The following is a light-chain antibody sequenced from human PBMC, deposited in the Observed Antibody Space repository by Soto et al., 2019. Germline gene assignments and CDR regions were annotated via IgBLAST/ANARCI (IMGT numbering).Light chain of an antibody. CDR1: SSDFGTYNL. Sequence: QSALTQPASVSGSPGQSITISCTGTSSDFGTYNLVSWYQQHPGKAPKVMIYEGSKRPSGVSDRFSGSKSGNTASLTISGLQAEDEADYYCCSFAGSSFSLYVFGTGTKSPS. CDR2: EGS. V-gene: IGLV2-23*01. J-gene: IGLJ1*01. CDR3: CSFAGSSFSLYV.